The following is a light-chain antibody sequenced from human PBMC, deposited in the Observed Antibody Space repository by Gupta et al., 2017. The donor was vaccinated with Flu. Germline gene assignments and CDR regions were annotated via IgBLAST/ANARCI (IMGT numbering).Light chain of an antibody. Sequence: QSVLTQPPSVSAAPGQKVTISCSGRSFNIGDNYVSWYQQFSGTAPKLVIYDNRKRPSGIPDRFSGSRSGTSATLGIIGLQTGDEADYYCGTWDSSLNAAVFGGGTKLTVL. V-gene: IGLV1-51*01. J-gene: IGLJ2*01. CDR2: DNR. CDR3: GTWDSSLNAAV. CDR1: SFNIGDNY.